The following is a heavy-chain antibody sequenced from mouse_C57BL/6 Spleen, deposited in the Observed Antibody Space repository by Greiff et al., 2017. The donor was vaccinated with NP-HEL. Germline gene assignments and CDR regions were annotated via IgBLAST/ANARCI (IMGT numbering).Heavy chain of an antibody. J-gene: IGHJ3*01. CDR3: APLSAY. D-gene: IGHD6-1*01. CDR2: ISSGGSYT. CDR1: GFTFSSYG. V-gene: IGHV5-6*01. Sequence: EVQLVESGGDLVKPGGSLKLSCAASGFTFSSYGMSWVRQTPDKRLEWVATISSGGSYTYYPDSVKGRFTISRDNAKNTLYLQMSSLKSEDTAMYYCAPLSAYWGQGTLVTVSA.